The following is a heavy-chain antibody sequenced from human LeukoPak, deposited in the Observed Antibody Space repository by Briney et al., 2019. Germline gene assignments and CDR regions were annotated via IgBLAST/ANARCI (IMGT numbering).Heavy chain of an antibody. V-gene: IGHV1-58*02. Sequence: ASVKVSCKTSGFTFINSAMQWVRQARGQRLEWIGWIIVGSGRTHYAQNLQERITITRDMSTNTAYMELSSLRSDDTAVYYCAAELCSGTYGRCCSFAFWGQGTQVTVSS. CDR2: IIVGSGRT. D-gene: IGHD1-26*01. CDR1: GFTFINSA. CDR3: AAELCSGTYGRCCSFAF. J-gene: IGHJ4*02.